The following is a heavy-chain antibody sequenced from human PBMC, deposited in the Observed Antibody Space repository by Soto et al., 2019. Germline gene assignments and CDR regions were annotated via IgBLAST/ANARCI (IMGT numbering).Heavy chain of an antibody. CDR1: GFTFSNAW. CDR2: IKSKTDGGTT. CDR3: TTDRGDDYGDYISAFDI. Sequence: EVQLVESGGGLVKPGGSLRLSCAASGFTFSNAWMNWVRQAPGKGLEWVGRIKSKTDGGTTDYAAPVKGRFTISRDDSKNTLYLQMNSLKTEDTAVYYCTTDRGDDYGDYISAFDIWGQGTMVTVSS. D-gene: IGHD4-17*01. V-gene: IGHV3-15*07. J-gene: IGHJ3*02.